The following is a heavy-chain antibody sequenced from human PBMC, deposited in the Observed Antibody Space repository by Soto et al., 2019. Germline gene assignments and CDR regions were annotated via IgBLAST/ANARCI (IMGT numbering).Heavy chain of an antibody. D-gene: IGHD3-22*01. CDR1: G. CDR2: ISHDGSNT. V-gene: IGHV3-30*03. Sequence: GVRLLSKNPGKGLEWVAVISHDGSNTNYADSVKGRFTFSRDNSKDTVYLQMTSMDPVDTATYYCAHRGNYYDNSGYYFDYWGQGTPVTVSS. CDR3: AHRGNYYDNSGYYFDY. J-gene: IGHJ4*02.